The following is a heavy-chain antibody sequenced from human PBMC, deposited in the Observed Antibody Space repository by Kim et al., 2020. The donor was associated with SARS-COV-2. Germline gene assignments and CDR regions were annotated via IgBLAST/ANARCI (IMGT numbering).Heavy chain of an antibody. Sequence: GGSLRLSCAASGFTFDDYTMHWVRQAPGKGLEWVSLISWDGGSTYYADSVKGRFTISRDNSKNSLYLQMNSLRTEDTALYYCAKECGYSGYDFVCFDYWGQGTLVTISS. V-gene: IGHV3-43*01. CDR3: AKECGYSGYDFVCFDY. J-gene: IGHJ4*02. CDR1: GFTFDDYT. CDR2: ISWDGGST. D-gene: IGHD5-12*01.